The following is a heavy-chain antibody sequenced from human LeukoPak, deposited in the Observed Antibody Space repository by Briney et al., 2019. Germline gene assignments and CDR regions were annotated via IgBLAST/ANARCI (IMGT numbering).Heavy chain of an antibody. D-gene: IGHD6-19*01. Sequence: GGSLRLSCAASGFTFSSYGMHWVRQAPGKGLEWVAVISYDGSNKYYADSVKGRFTISRDNSKNTLYLQMNSLRAEDTAVYYCANAVAGTYPFDYWGQGTLVTVSS. V-gene: IGHV3-30*18. CDR3: ANAVAGTYPFDY. J-gene: IGHJ4*02. CDR2: ISYDGSNK. CDR1: GFTFSSYG.